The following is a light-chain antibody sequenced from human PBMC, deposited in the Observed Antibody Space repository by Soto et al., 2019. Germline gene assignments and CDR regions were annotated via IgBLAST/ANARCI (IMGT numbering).Light chain of an antibody. V-gene: IGKV1-8*01. CDR3: QQLSRYPLT. CDR2: SAS. CDR1: QGISSY. J-gene: IGKJ4*01. Sequence: AIRMTPSPSSLSASTGDRVTINCRASQGISSYLAWYQQTPGKAPDLLIYSASTLQSGVPSRFSGSGSETEFSLTIRALQPEDFATYYCQQLSRYPLTFGGGTKVDI.